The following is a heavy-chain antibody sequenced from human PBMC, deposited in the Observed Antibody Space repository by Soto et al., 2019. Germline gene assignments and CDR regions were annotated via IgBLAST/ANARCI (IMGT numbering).Heavy chain of an antibody. J-gene: IGHJ6*02. Sequence: PGGSLRLSCAPSGFTVSSHYMSWVRQAPGKGLEWVSVINSGGSTYYADSVKGRFTISRDHSRNTLYLQMNSLRVEDTAVYYCAREVFCSSSSCQVRYGMDVWGQGT. CDR1: GFTVSSHY. D-gene: IGHD2-2*01. CDR3: AREVFCSSSSCQVRYGMDV. CDR2: INSGGST. V-gene: IGHV3-53*01.